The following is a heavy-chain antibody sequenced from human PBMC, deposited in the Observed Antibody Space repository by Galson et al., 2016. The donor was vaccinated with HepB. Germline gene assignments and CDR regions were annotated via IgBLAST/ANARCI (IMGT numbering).Heavy chain of an antibody. V-gene: IGHV1-3*01. CDR2: VNGGNGNT. CDR3: ARRYCSGGSCYPDY. Sequence: SVKVSCKASGYRFTNYNIYWVRQAPGQRLEWMGWVNGGNGNTEYSQNFKGRVTMTKDTPANTAYMELSRLRSEDTAVYYCARRYCSGGSCYPDYWGQGTLVTVSS. CDR1: GYRFTNYN. D-gene: IGHD2-15*01. J-gene: IGHJ4*02.